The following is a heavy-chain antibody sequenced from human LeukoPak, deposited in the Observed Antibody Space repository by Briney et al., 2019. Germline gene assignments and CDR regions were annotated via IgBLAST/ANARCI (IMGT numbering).Heavy chain of an antibody. CDR3: ARDLVGYCSGGSCPHYGMDV. J-gene: IGHJ6*02. D-gene: IGHD2-15*01. V-gene: IGHV1-8*01. CDR1: GYTFTSYD. Sequence: ASVKVSCKASGYTFTSYDINWVRQATGQGLEWMGWMNPNSGNTGYAQKFQGRVTITRDTSASTAYMELSSLRSEDTAVYYCARDLVGYCSGGSCPHYGMDVWGQGTTVTVSS. CDR2: MNPNSGNT.